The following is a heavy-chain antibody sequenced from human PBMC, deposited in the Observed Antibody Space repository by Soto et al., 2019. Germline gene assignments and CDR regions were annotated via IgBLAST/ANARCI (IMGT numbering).Heavy chain of an antibody. CDR1: GGSISSGGYY. Sequence: SETLSLTCTVSGGSISSGGYYWSWIRQHPGKGLEWIGYIYYSGSTYYNPSLKSRVTISVDTSKNQFSLKLSSVTAADTAVYYGARAWPRYFSSTSCYIWFDPWGQGTLVTVSS. V-gene: IGHV4-31*03. CDR3: ARAWPRYFSSTSCYIWFDP. D-gene: IGHD2-2*02. J-gene: IGHJ5*02. CDR2: IYYSGST.